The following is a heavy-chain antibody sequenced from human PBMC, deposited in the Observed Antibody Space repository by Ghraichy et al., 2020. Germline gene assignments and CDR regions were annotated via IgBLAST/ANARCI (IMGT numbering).Heavy chain of an antibody. Sequence: SVKVSCKASGGTFSSYAISWVRQAPGQGLEWMGGIIPIFGTANYAQKFQGRVTITADESTSTAYMELSSLRSEDTAVYYCARGDDFWSGYYNDYYYGMDVWGRGTTVTVSS. CDR1: GGTFSSYA. J-gene: IGHJ6*02. CDR2: IIPIFGTA. D-gene: IGHD3-3*01. CDR3: ARGDDFWSGYYNDYYYGMDV. V-gene: IGHV1-69*13.